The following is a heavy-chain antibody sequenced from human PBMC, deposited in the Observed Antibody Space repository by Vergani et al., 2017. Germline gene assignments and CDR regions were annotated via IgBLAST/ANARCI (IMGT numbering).Heavy chain of an antibody. D-gene: IGHD6-19*01. V-gene: IGHV3-64D*06. CDR1: GFTFTSYA. J-gene: IGHJ6*02. Sequence: VQLVESGGGLVQPGGSLRLSCSASGFTFTSYAMHWVRQAPGKGLEYVSAISSNGGSTYYADSVKGRFTISRDNSKNTFYLQMSSLRAEDTAVYYCGRDSSGWGYYYYYYGMDVWGQGTTVTVSS. CDR3: GRDSSGWGYYYYYYGMDV. CDR2: ISSNGGST.